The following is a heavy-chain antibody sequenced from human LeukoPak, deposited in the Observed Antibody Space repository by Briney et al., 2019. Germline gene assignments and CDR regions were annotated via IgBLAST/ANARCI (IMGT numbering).Heavy chain of an antibody. CDR3: ARYRDKVGGGDY. Sequence: PSETLSLTCAVYGGSFSVYYWSWIRQPPGKGLEWIGEINHSGSTNYNPSLKSRVTISVDTSKNQLSLKLSSVTAADTAVYYCARYRDKVGGGDYWGQGTLVTVSS. CDR1: GGSFSVYY. J-gene: IGHJ4*02. V-gene: IGHV4-34*01. CDR2: INHSGST. D-gene: IGHD1-26*01.